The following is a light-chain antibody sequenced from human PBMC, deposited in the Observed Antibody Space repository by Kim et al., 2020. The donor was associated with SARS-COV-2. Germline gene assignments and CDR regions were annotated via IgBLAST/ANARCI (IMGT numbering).Light chain of an antibody. CDR3: QQRSNWYT. V-gene: IGKV3-11*01. CDR1: QSMGSS. CDR2: DAF. Sequence: LAWSPGESATLSCVASQSMGSSLAWYQHKPGQAPRLLIYDAFNRATGIPARFSGSGSGTDFTLTISSLEPEDFAVYYCQQRSNWYTFGQGTKLEI. J-gene: IGKJ2*01.